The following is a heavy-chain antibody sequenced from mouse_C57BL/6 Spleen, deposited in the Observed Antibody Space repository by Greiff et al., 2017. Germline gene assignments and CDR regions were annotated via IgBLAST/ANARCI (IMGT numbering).Heavy chain of an antibody. CDR3: TRDLSYWYFDV. CDR1: GFTFSNYW. V-gene: IGHV6-3*01. D-gene: IGHD3-2*02. CDR2: IRLKSDNYAT. J-gene: IGHJ1*03. Sequence: EVKLQESGGGLVQPGGSMKLSCVASGFTFSNYWMNWVRQSPEKGLEWVAQIRLKSDNYATHYAESVKGRFTISRDDSKSSVYLQMNNLRAEDTGIYYCTRDLSYWYFDVWGTGTTVTVSS.